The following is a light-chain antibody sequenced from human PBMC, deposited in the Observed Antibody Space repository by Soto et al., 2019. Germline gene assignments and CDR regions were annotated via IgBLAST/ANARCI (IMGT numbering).Light chain of an antibody. CDR3: QQYNSYLLT. CDR2: DAS. Sequence: IHMTHSPSTLSASLGDIVAITCRASQSISSWLAWYQQKPGKAPKLLIYDASSLESGVPSRFSGSGSGTEFTLTISSLQPDDFATYYCQQYNSYLLTFGGGTKVDI. CDR1: QSISSW. V-gene: IGKV1-5*01. J-gene: IGKJ4*01.